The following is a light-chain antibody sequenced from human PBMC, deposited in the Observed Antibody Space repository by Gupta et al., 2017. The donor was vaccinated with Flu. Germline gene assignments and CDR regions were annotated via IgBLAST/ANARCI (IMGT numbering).Light chain of an antibody. CDR1: QSVSSY. CDR3: QQRSNWLGA. CDR2: DAS. J-gene: IGKJ4*01. Sequence: EIFFTPSPATLSLSPGERATLSCRASQSVSSYLAWYQQKPGQAPRLLIYDASNRATGIPARFSGSGSGTDFTLTISSLEPEDFAVYYCQQRSNWLGAFGGGTKVEIK. V-gene: IGKV3-11*01.